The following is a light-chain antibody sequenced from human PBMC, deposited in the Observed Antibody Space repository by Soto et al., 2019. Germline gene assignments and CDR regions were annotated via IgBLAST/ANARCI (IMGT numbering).Light chain of an antibody. CDR1: NIGDKD. Sequence: SYALAQPPSVSVAPRQTARITCGGKNIGDKDVHWYQQKPGQAPVLVVYDSTDRPSGVPERFSGSNSGNTASLTISGVEAGDEADYYCQVWDESMTGWVFGGGTKLTVL. CDR2: DST. CDR3: QVWDESMTGWV. V-gene: IGLV3-21*02. J-gene: IGLJ3*02.